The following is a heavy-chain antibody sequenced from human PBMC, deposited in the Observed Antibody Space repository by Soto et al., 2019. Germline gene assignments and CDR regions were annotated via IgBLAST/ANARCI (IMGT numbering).Heavy chain of an antibody. CDR1: GGTFSSYA. D-gene: IGHD3-3*01. Sequence: QVQLVQSGAEVKKPGSSVKVSCKASGGTFSSYAISWVRQAPGQGLEWMGGIIPIFGTANYAQKFQGRVTITADESTSTAYMELRRLRSEDTAVYYCARDSASGYYGDNWFDPWGQGTLVTVSS. CDR2: IIPIFGTA. CDR3: ARDSASGYYGDNWFDP. V-gene: IGHV1-69*12. J-gene: IGHJ5*02.